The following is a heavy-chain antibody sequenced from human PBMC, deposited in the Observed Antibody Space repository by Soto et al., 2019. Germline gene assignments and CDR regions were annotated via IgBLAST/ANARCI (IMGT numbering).Heavy chain of an antibody. CDR1: GGSFSGYY. Sequence: SETLSLTCAVYGGSFSGYYWSWIRQPPGKGLEWIGEINHSGSTNYNPSLKSRVTISVDTSKNQFSLKLSSVTAADTAMYYCARGGGAYYMDVWGKGPTVTVSS. V-gene: IGHV4-34*01. CDR3: ARGGGAYYMDV. D-gene: IGHD3-16*01. J-gene: IGHJ6*03. CDR2: INHSGST.